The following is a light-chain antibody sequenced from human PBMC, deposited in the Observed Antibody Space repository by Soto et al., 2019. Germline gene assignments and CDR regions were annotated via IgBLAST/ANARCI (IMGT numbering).Light chain of an antibody. CDR3: QQYGSSPIN. CDR2: RTS. V-gene: IGKV3-20*01. Sequence: EIVFTHSPVTLSLSPGERATLSFMASQSVSSSFLAWYQQKPGQAPRFLIYRTSDRANGIPGRFSGSGSGTDFTLTISSLEPEDFAIYYCQQYGSSPINCGQGKRLAIK. J-gene: IGKJ5*01. CDR1: QSVSSSF.